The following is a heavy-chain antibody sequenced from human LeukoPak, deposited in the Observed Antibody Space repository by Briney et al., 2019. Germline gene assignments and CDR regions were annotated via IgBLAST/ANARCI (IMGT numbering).Heavy chain of an antibody. CDR2: ISYHGSNK. CDR1: GITFSTYA. V-gene: IGHV3-30-3*01. D-gene: IGHD3-3*01. Sequence: GGSLRLSFAASGITFSTYAIHWVRQAPGKGLEWVAVISYHGSNKYYADSVKGRFTISRDNSKNTLYLQMNSLRAEDTAVYYCARDYDFWSGFFDNWGQGILVTVSS. J-gene: IGHJ4*02. CDR3: ARDYDFWSGFFDN.